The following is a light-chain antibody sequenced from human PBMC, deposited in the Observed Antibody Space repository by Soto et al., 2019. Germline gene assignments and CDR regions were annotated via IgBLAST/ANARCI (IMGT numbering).Light chain of an antibody. Sequence: EIVLTQSPATLSSYPGETATLSCRASQYVGTRLAWYQHKPGQAPRLLIYDASNRATGIPARFSGSGSGTDFTLTISSLEPEDFAVYYCQQRSNWPPITFGQGTRLEIK. CDR1: QYVGTR. CDR2: DAS. CDR3: QQRSNWPPIT. J-gene: IGKJ5*01. V-gene: IGKV3-11*01.